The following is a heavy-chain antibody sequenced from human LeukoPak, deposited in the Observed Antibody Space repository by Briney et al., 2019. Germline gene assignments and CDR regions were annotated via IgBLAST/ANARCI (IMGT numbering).Heavy chain of an antibody. D-gene: IGHD3-3*01. V-gene: IGHV3-21*01. CDR3: ARIFHNYGLSMDV. J-gene: IGHJ6*03. Sequence: PGGSLRLSCAASGFTLSTYSMNWVRQAPGKGPESVSSISATSNYIYYSDSVKGRFTVSRDNAKNLLYLHMNSLRAEDTAVYYCARIFHNYGLSMDVWGKGTTVIISS. CDR2: ISATSNYI. CDR1: GFTLSTYS.